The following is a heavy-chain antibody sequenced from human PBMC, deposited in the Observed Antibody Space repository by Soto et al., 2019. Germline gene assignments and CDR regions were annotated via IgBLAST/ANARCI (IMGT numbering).Heavy chain of an antibody. Sequence: GGSLRLACAASGFTVRSYAMSGVRQAPGKGLEWVSAVSGNGFSTYYAGSVKGRFTISRDNSKNTLYLQMNSLRAEDTAVYYCAKATYGDYVYGVFDYWGQGTLVTVSS. CDR1: GFTVRSYA. J-gene: IGHJ4*02. CDR2: VSGNGFST. CDR3: AKATYGDYVYGVFDY. D-gene: IGHD4-17*01. V-gene: IGHV3-23*01.